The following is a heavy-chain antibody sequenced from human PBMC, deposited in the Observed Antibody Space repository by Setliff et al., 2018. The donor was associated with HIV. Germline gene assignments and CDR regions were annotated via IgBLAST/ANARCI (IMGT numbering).Heavy chain of an antibody. CDR3: AKDLGNYYYMDV. J-gene: IGHJ6*03. D-gene: IGHD3-10*01. V-gene: IGHV3-23*01. Sequence: GGSLRLSCAASGFTFISYAMSWVRQAPGKGLEWVSAISGSGGSTYYADSVKGRFTISRDNSKKTLYLRLKSLRAEDTAIYYCAKDLGNYYYMDVWGKGTTVTVSS. CDR1: GFTFISYA. CDR2: ISGSGGST.